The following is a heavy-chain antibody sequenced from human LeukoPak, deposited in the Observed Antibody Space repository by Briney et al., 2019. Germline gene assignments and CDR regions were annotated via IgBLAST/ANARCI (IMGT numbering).Heavy chain of an antibody. J-gene: IGHJ4*02. V-gene: IGHV4-39*01. CDR1: GASFSSSTYY. CDR3: ARHAGGIAAAGTRPFDY. D-gene: IGHD6-13*01. Sequence: SETLSLTCTVSGASFSSSTYYRGWIRQPPGKGLEWIGSIYYSGSTYYNPSLKSRVTMSVDTSKNQFSLKLSSVTAADTAVYYCARHAGGIAAAGTRPFDYWGQGTLVTVSS. CDR2: IYYSGST.